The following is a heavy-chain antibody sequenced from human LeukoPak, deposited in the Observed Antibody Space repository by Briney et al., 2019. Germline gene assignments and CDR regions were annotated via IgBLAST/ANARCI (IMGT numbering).Heavy chain of an antibody. CDR2: ISSASNTI. CDR1: GFTFSSYS. D-gene: IGHD3-10*01. V-gene: IGHV3-48*01. J-gene: IGHJ5*02. Sequence: GGSLRLSCAASGFTFSSYSMNWVRQAPGKGLEWVSYISSASNTIYYADSVKGRFTISRDNAKNSLYLQMHSLRAEDTAMYYCARDGWFGDNNWFDPWGQGTLVTVSS. CDR3: ARDGWFGDNNWFDP.